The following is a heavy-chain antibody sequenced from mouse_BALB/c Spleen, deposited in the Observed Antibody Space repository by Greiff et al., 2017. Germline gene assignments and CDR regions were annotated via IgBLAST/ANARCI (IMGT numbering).Heavy chain of an antibody. J-gene: IGHJ3*01. V-gene: IGHV5-12-2*01. Sequence: EVKLVESGGGLVQPGGSLKLSCAASGFTFSSYTMSWVRQTPEKRLEWVAYISNGGGSTYYPDTVKGRFTISRDNAKNTLYLQMSSLKSEDTAMYYCASGDYYGFFAYWGQGTLVTVSA. D-gene: IGHD1-1*01. CDR1: GFTFSSYT. CDR2: ISNGGGST. CDR3: ASGDYYGFFAY.